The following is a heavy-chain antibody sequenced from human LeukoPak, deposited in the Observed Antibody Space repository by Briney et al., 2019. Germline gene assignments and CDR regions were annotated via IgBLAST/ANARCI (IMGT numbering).Heavy chain of an antibody. J-gene: IGHJ6*03. D-gene: IGHD4-17*01. CDR3: ARDPDYGDYVHYYMDV. CDR1: GFTFNMYW. Sequence: TGGSLRLFCAASGFTFNMYWMTWVRQAPGKGLEWVANIKEDGSEKYYVDSVKGRLTISRDNAKNSLYLQMNSLRAEDTAVYYCARDPDYGDYVHYYMDVWGKGTTVTVSS. V-gene: IGHV3-7*01. CDR2: IKEDGSEK.